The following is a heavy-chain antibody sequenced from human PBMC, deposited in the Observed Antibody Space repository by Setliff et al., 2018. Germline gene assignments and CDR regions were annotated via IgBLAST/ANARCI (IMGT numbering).Heavy chain of an antibody. D-gene: IGHD1-7*01. CDR2: IYRGDRDT. V-gene: IGHV3-23*03. CDR1: GFTLSPFA. CDR3: AKPQLELRWGFES. Sequence: LRLSCAASGFTLSPFAMSWVRQAPGKGLEWVSTIYRGDRDTFYTDSVKGRFTIFRDSSKNTLYLQMTSLRAEDTAVYYCAKPQLELRWGFESGGQGTLVTVSS. J-gene: IGHJ4*02.